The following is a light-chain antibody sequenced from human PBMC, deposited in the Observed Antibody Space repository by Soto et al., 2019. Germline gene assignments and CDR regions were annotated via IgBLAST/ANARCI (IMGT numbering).Light chain of an antibody. CDR3: AAWDASLNAFV. Sequence: QSALTQPPSVSEAPRQRVTISCSGSRSNIGSNAVNWYQQLPGQAPKLLLYYGDLLPSGVSDRFSGSKSGTSASLAISGLQSEDEADYYCAAWDASLNAFVFGTGTKVTVL. V-gene: IGLV1-36*01. CDR1: RSNIGSNA. CDR2: YGD. J-gene: IGLJ1*01.